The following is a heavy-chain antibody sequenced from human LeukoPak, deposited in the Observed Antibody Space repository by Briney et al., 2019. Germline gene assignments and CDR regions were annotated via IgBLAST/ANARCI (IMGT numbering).Heavy chain of an antibody. Sequence: ASVKVSCKASGYTFTGYYMHWVRQAPGQGLEWMGWINPNSGGTNYAQKFQGRVTMTRDTSISTAYMELSRLRSDDTAVYYCARELCSGGSRLKTLDYWGQGTLVTVSS. CDR2: INPNSGGT. D-gene: IGHD2-15*01. CDR1: GYTFTGYY. CDR3: ARELCSGGSRLKTLDY. J-gene: IGHJ4*02. V-gene: IGHV1-2*02.